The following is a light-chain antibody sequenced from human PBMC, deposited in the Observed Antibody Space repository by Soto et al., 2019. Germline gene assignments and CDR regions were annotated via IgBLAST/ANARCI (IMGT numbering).Light chain of an antibody. J-gene: IGLJ2*01. V-gene: IGLV2-14*01. CDR2: DVI. Sequence: ALTQPASVSGSPGQSITISCTGTSSDVGSYNYVSWYQQHPGKAPKLMIFDVINRPSGVSDRFSGSKSGNTASLTISGLQAEDEANYYCSSYTSSSTLFGGGTKVTVL. CDR1: SSDVGSYNY. CDR3: SSYTSSSTL.